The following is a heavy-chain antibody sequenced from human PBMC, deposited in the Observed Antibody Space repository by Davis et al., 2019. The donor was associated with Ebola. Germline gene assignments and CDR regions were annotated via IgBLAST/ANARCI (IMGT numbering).Heavy chain of an antibody. J-gene: IGHJ4*02. CDR3: ARHHYYDFWSGYYPEFDY. CDR1: GYSFTSYW. V-gene: IGHV5-10-1*01. D-gene: IGHD3-3*01. CDR2: IDPSDSYT. Sequence: GESLKISCKCSGYSFTSYWISWVRQMPGKGLEWMGRIDPSDSYTNYSPSFQGHVTISADKSISTAYLQWSSLKASDTAMYYCARHHYYDFWSGYYPEFDYWGQGTLVTVSS.